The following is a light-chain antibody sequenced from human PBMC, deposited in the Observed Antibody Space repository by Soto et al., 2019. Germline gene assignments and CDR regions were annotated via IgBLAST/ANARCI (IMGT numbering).Light chain of an antibody. CDR2: AAS. CDR1: QSINNRY. Sequence: EIVLTQSPGTLSLSPGERATLSCRASQSINNRYLAWYQQKPGQAPRLLIYAASSRATGIPDRFSGSGSGTDFTLTISILEPEDCAVYYCQQFGSSPGFTFGPGTKVDIK. CDR3: QQFGSSPGFT. V-gene: IGKV3-20*01. J-gene: IGKJ3*01.